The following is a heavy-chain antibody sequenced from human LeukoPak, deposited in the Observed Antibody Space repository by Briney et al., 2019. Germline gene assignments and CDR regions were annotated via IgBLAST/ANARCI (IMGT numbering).Heavy chain of an antibody. Sequence: GGSLRLSCAASGFTVSSNYMSWVGQAPGKGLEWVSVIYSGGSTYYADSVKGRFTISRDNSKNTLYLQMNSLRAEDTAVYYCARGLGYYDFWSGYPYYYGMDVWGQGTTVTVSS. V-gene: IGHV3-66*01. J-gene: IGHJ6*02. CDR3: ARGLGYYDFWSGYPYYYGMDV. CDR1: GFTVSSNY. CDR2: IYSGGST. D-gene: IGHD3-3*01.